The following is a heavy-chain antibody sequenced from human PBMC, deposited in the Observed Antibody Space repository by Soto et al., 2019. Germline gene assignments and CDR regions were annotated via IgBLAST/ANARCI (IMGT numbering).Heavy chain of an antibody. Sequence: AAVKVSCKASGYTFTSYGISWVRQAPGQGLEWMGWISAYNGNTNYAQKLQGRVTMTTDTSTSTAYMELRSLRSDDTAGYYCARETPATYDSSGDYLEIDYWGQGTLVTVSS. CDR1: GYTFTSYG. J-gene: IGHJ4*02. CDR2: ISAYNGNT. V-gene: IGHV1-18*01. CDR3: ARETPATYDSSGDYLEIDY. D-gene: IGHD3-22*01.